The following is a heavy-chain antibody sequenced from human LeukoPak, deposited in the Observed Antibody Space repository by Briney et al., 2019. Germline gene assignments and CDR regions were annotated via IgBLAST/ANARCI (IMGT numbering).Heavy chain of an antibody. CDR1: GYTFTSYG. V-gene: IGHV1-18*01. D-gene: IGHD1-7*01. J-gene: IGHJ5*02. CDR3: ARLITGTTEALVVWFDP. Sequence: ASVKVSCKASGYTFTSYGISWVRQAPGQGLEWMGWISAYNGNTNYAQKPQGRVTMTTDTSTSTAYMELRSLRSDDTAVYYCARLITGTTEALVVWFDPWGQGTLVTVSS. CDR2: ISAYNGNT.